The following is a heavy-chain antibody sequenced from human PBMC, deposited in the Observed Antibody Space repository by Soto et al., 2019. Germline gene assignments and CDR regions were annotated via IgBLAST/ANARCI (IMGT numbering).Heavy chain of an antibody. CDR2: TYYRSKWYN. J-gene: IGHJ6*02. D-gene: IGHD6-13*01. Sequence: SQTLSLTCAISGDSVSSNSAAWNWIRQSPSRGLEWLGRTYYRSKWYNDYAVSVRSRITINPDTSKNQFSLQLNSVTPEDTAVYYCARVPSSSWYPRGGMDVWGQGTTVTVS. V-gene: IGHV6-1*01. CDR1: GDSVSSNSAA. CDR3: ARVPSSSWYPRGGMDV.